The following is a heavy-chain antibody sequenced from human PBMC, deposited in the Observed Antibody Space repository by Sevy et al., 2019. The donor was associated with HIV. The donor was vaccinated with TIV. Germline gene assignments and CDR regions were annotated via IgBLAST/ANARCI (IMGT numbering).Heavy chain of an antibody. CDR1: GFTFSSYA. CDR2: ISYDGSNK. CDR3: ARGFKGAPEAARRYYDILTGHFDY. Sequence: GGSLRLSCAASGFTFSSYAMHWVRQAPGKGLEWVAVISYDGSNKYYADSVKGRFTISRDNSKNTLYLQMNSLRAEDTAVYYCARGFKGAPEAARRYYDILTGHFDYWGQGTLVTVSS. D-gene: IGHD3-9*01. V-gene: IGHV3-30-3*01. J-gene: IGHJ4*02.